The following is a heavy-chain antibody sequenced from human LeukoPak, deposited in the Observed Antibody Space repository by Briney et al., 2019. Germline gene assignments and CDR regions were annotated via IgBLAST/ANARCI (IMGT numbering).Heavy chain of an antibody. CDR2: IIPIFGTA. CDR1: GGTFSSYA. CDR3: ASCIAARPYYYYGMDV. Sequence: AWVKVSCKASGGTFSSYAISWVRQAPGQGLEWMGGIIPIFGTANYAQKFQGRVTITADESTSTAYMELSSLRSEDTAVYYCASCIAARPYYYYGMDVWGQGTTVTVSS. V-gene: IGHV1-69*01. J-gene: IGHJ6*02. D-gene: IGHD6-6*01.